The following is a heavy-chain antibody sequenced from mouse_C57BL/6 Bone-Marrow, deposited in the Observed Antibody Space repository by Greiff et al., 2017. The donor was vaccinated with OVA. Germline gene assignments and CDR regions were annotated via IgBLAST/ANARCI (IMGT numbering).Heavy chain of an antibody. CDR1: GFTFSDYY. Sequence: EVMLVESGGGLVQPGGSLKLSCAASGFTFSDYYMYWVRQTPEKRLEWVAYISNGGGSTYYPDTVKGRFTISRDNAKNTLYLQMSRLKSEDTAMYYCARVYYGSSYDAMDYWGQGTSVTVSS. V-gene: IGHV5-12*01. D-gene: IGHD1-1*01. CDR3: ARVYYGSSYDAMDY. CDR2: ISNGGGST. J-gene: IGHJ4*01.